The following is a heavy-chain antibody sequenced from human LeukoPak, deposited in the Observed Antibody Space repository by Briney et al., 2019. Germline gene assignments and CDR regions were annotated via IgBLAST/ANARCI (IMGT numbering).Heavy chain of an antibody. V-gene: IGHV3-7*04. D-gene: IGHD5-24*01. CDR3: ARGDWGLATILTLFDY. J-gene: IGHJ4*02. Sequence: GGSLRLTCAGSGITFSGHWMNWVRQAPGQGLEWVAHLKYGGSEKYYVDSVKGRFTISRDNAKNSLYLQMNSLRAEDTAVYYCARGDWGLATILTLFDYWGQGTLVTVPS. CDR2: LKYGGSEK. CDR1: GITFSGHW.